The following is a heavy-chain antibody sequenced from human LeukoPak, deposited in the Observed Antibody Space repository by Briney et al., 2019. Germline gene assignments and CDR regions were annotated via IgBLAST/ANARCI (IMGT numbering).Heavy chain of an antibody. Sequence: GGSLRLSCAASGFTFSSYAMSWVRQAPGKGLEWVSAISGSGGSTYYADSVKGRFTISRDNSKNTLYLQVNTLRAEDTAVYYCAKDREYSYVYDAFDIWGQGTLVTVSS. J-gene: IGHJ3*02. CDR2: ISGSGGST. CDR1: GFTFSSYA. V-gene: IGHV3-23*01. CDR3: AKDREYSYVYDAFDI. D-gene: IGHD3-16*01.